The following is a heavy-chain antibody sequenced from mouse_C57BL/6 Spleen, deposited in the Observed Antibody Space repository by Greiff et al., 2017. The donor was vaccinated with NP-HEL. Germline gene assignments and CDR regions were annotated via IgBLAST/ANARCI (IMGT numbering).Heavy chain of an antibody. Sequence: DVMLVESGGGLVQPKGSLKLSCAASGFSFNTYAMNWVRQAPGKGLEWVARIRSKSNNYATYYADSVKDRFTISRDDSESMLYLQMNNLKTEDTAMYYCVTGKEAYWGQGTLVTVSA. CDR2: IRSKSNNYAT. J-gene: IGHJ3*01. V-gene: IGHV10-1*01. CDR1: GFSFNTYA. CDR3: VTGKEAY.